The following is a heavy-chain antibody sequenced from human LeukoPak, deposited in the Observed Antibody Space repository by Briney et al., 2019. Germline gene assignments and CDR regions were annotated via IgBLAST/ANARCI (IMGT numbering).Heavy chain of an antibody. CDR3: ARAADGSNWMVWYFDL. CDR1: GDSISRGGYY. J-gene: IGHJ2*01. CDR2: IYYSGIT. V-gene: IGHV4-31*03. D-gene: IGHD4-23*01. Sequence: SETLSLTCTVSGDSISRGGYYWSWIRQHPGKGLEWIGYIYYSGITYYNASLKSRVTLSVDTSKNQFSLKLNSVTAADTAVYYCARAADGSNWMVWYFDLWGRGTLATVSS.